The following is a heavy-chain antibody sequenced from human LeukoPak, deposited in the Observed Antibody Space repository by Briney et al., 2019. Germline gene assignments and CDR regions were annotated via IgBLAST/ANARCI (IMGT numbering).Heavy chain of an antibody. CDR2: ISYDGSNK. Sequence: GGSLRLSCAASGFTFSSYGMHWVRHAPGKGLEGVAVISYDGSNKYYADSVKGRFTISRDNSKNTLYLQMNSLRAEDTAVYYCAPSYYYDSSGPGGVDYWGQGTLVTVSS. V-gene: IGHV3-30*03. CDR1: GFTFSSYG. J-gene: IGHJ4*02. D-gene: IGHD3-22*01. CDR3: APSYYYDSSGPGGVDY.